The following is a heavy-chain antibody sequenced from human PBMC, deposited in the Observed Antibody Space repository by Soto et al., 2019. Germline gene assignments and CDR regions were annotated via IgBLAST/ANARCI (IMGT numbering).Heavy chain of an antibody. CDR1: GYTFTSYG. J-gene: IGHJ4*02. Sequence: ASVKVSCKASGYTFTSYGISWVRQAPGQGLDWMGIINPSGGSTSYAQKFQGRVTMTRDTSTSTVYMKLSSLTSEDTAVYYCARTLGYCSGGSRYAFDYWGQGTLVTVSS. D-gene: IGHD2-15*01. CDR3: ARTLGYCSGGSRYAFDY. CDR2: INPSGGST. V-gene: IGHV1-46*01.